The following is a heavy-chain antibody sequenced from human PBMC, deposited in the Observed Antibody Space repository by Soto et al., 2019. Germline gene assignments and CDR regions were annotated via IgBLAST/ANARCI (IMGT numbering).Heavy chain of an antibody. CDR2: ISAYNGNT. Sequence: ASVKVSCKASGYTFTSYGISWVRQAPGQGLEWMGWISAYNGNTNYAQKLQGRVTMTTDTSTSTAYMELRSLRSDDTAAYYCARGYCSGGSCYSDFDYWGQGTLVTVSS. CDR3: ARGYCSGGSCYSDFDY. CDR1: GYTFTSYG. D-gene: IGHD2-15*01. J-gene: IGHJ4*02. V-gene: IGHV1-18*01.